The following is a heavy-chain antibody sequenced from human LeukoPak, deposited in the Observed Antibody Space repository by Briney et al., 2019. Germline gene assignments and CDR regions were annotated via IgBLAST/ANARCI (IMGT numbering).Heavy chain of an antibody. Sequence: SETLSLTCTVSGGSISSYYWSWIRQPPGKGLEWIGYIYYSGSTNYNPSLKSRVTISVDTSKNQFSLKLSSVTAADTAVYYCARSPRDGWYFDYWGQGTLVTVSS. D-gene: IGHD5-24*01. CDR3: ARSPRDGWYFDY. V-gene: IGHV4-59*01. CDR2: IYYSGST. CDR1: GGSISSYY. J-gene: IGHJ4*02.